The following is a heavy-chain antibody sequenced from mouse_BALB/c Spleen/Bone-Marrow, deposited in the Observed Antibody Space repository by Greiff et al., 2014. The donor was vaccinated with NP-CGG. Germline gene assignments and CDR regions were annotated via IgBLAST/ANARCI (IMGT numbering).Heavy chain of an antibody. V-gene: IGHV1S81*02. J-gene: IGHJ1*01. D-gene: IGHD1-2*01. Sequence: QVQLQQPGAELVKPGASVKLSCKVSGYTFTNYYVYWVKQRPGQGLEWIGEINPSNGVTNFNEKFMGKATLTVDNSSSTAYMHLSSLTSEDSAVYYCTRSGFYGYGTYFDVWGAGTTVTVSS. CDR3: TRSGFYGYGTYFDV. CDR1: GYTFTNYY. CDR2: INPSNGVT.